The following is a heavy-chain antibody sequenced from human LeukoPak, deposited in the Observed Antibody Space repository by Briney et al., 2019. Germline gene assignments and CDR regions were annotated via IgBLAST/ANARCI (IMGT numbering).Heavy chain of an antibody. CDR3: AFRRMTTEN. V-gene: IGHV1-69*05. CDR2: IIPIFGTA. J-gene: IGHJ4*02. Sequence: AASVTVSCKASGGTFSSYAISWVRQAPGQGLEWMGRIIPIFGTANYAQKFQGRVTITTDASTSTAYMELSSLRSEDTAVYYCAFRRMTTENWGQGTLVTVSS. CDR1: GGTFSSYA. D-gene: IGHD4-17*01.